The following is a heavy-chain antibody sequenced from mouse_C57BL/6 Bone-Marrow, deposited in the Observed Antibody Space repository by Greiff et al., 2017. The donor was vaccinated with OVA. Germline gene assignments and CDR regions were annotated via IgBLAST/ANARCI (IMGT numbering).Heavy chain of an antibody. V-gene: IGHV1-4*01. D-gene: IGHD1-1*01. CDR1: GYTFTSYT. CDR3: ARGNYGSRGFAY. Sequence: QVQLQQSGAELARPGASVKMSCKASGYTFTSYTMHWVKQRPGQGLEWIGYINPSSGYTKYNQKFKDKATLTADKSSSTAYMQLSSLTSEDSAVYYCARGNYGSRGFAYWGQGTLVTVSA. J-gene: IGHJ3*01. CDR2: INPSSGYT.